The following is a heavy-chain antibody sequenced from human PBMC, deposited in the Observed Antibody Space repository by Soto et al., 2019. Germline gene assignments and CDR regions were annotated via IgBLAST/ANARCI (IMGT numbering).Heavy chain of an antibody. CDR2: FDPEDGET. D-gene: IGHD3-16*01. J-gene: IGHJ4*02. V-gene: IGHV1-24*01. Sequence: ASVKVSCKVSGYTLTELSMHWVRQAPGKGLEWMGGFDPEDGETIYAQKFQGRVTMTEDTSTDTAYMELSSLRSEDTAVYYCATGSHPPNGLGEDLVYWGQGTLVTVS. CDR1: GYTLTELS. CDR3: ATGSHPPNGLGEDLVY.